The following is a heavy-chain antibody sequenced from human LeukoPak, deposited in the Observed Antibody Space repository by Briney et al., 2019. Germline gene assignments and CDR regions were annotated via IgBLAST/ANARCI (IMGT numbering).Heavy chain of an antibody. J-gene: IGHJ6*03. CDR3: ARHVEVNYYYYYYMDV. CDR2: ISYSGST. CDR1: GDSISSSSYS. Sequence: SETLSLTCTVSGDSISSSSYSWGWIRQPPGKGLEWIGSISYSGSTYYNPSLKSRVTISVDTSKNQFSLKLSSVTAADTAVYYCARHVEVNYYYYYYMDVWGKGTTVTISS. V-gene: IGHV4-39*01.